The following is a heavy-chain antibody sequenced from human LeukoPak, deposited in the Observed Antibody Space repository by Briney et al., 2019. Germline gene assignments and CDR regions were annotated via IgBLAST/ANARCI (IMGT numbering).Heavy chain of an antibody. Sequence: GGSLRLSCAASGFTFSNTAMSWVRQAPGKGLEWVSGINWNGGSTGYADSVKGRFTISRDNAKNSLYLQMNSLRAEDTALYYCARPYYGSGSYYLPLSYWGQGTLVTVSS. CDR3: ARPYYGSGSYYLPLSY. D-gene: IGHD3-10*01. J-gene: IGHJ4*02. CDR2: INWNGGST. V-gene: IGHV3-20*04. CDR1: GFTFSNTA.